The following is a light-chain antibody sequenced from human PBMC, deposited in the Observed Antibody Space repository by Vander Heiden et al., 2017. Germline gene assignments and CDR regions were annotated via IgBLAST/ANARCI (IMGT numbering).Light chain of an antibody. CDR3: QQDNSYSLT. CDR2: DAS. V-gene: IGKV1-5*01. J-gene: IGKJ4*01. CDR1: QSISSW. Sequence: DIQMTQSPSTLSASVGDRVTITCRASQSISSWLAWYQQKPVKAPKLLIYDASSLESGVPSRFSGSGSGTEFTLTISSLQPDDFATYYCQQDNSYSLTFGGGTKVEIK.